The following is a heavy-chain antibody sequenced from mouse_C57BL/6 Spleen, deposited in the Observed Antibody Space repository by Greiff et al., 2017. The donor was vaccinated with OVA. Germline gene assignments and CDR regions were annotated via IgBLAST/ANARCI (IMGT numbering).Heavy chain of an antibody. V-gene: IGHV1-76*01. J-gene: IGHJ1*03. CDR1: GYTFTDYY. CDR2: IYPGSGNN. D-gene: IGHD2-4*01. CDR3: AREEDYDGYFDV. Sequence: VHLVESGAELVRPGASVKLSCKASGYTFTDYYINWVKQRPGQGLEWIARIYPGSGNNYYNEKFKVKATLTAEKSSSTAYMQLSSLTSEDSAVYFCAREEDYDGYFDVWGTGTTVTVSS.